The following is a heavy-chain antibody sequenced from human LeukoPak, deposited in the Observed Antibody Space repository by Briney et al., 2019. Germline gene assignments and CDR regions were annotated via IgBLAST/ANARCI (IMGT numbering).Heavy chain of an antibody. V-gene: IGHV4-39*02. CDR2: MYYRGTT. CDR1: GGSISSSSYY. Sequence: NPSETLSLTCTVSGGSISSSSYYWGWIRQSPGKGLEWIGSMYYRGTTYENSSLKSRVTLSIDTSKNQFSLKPTSVTAADTGVYYCVREYSRSVVAGSRPDLWGQGLLVTVSS. CDR3: VREYSRSVVAGSRPDL. D-gene: IGHD2-21*01. J-gene: IGHJ4*02.